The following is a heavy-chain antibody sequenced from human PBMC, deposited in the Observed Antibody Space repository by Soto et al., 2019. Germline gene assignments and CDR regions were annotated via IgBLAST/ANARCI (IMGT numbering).Heavy chain of an antibody. CDR2: IYYSGST. D-gene: IGHD2-15*01. CDR3: ARDREDTRYYYGMDV. J-gene: IGHJ6*02. V-gene: IGHV4-59*01. CDR1: GGSISSYY. Sequence: PSETLSLTCTVSGGSISSYYWSWIRQPPGKGLEWIGYIYYSGSTNYNPSLKSRVTISVDTSKNQFSLKLSSVTAADTAVYYCARDREDTRYYYGMDVWGQGTTVTVSS.